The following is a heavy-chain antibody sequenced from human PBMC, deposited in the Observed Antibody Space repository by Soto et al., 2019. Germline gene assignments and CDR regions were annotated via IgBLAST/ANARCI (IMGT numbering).Heavy chain of an antibody. CDR1: GFTFDDYA. J-gene: IGHJ5*02. CDR2: ISWNSGSI. V-gene: IGHV3-9*01. Sequence: GGSLRLSCAASGFTFDDYAMHWVRQAPGKGLEWVSGISWNSGSIGYADSVKGRFTISRDNAKNSLYLQMNSLRAEDTALYYCAKAPQQLVPWFDPWGQGTLVTVSS. D-gene: IGHD6-13*01. CDR3: AKAPQQLVPWFDP.